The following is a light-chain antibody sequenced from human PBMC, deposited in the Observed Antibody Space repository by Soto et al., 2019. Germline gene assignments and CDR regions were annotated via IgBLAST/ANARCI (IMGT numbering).Light chain of an antibody. J-gene: IGLJ1*01. V-gene: IGLV2-8*01. CDR3: SAYAGSSNV. Sequence: QSALTQPASVSGSPGQSITISCTGTSSDVGGYNYVSWYQQHPGKAPKLMFYEVNKRPSGVPDRFSGSKSGNTASLTVSGLQAEDEADYYCSAYAGSSNVFGTGTKVTVL. CDR2: EVN. CDR1: SSDVGGYNY.